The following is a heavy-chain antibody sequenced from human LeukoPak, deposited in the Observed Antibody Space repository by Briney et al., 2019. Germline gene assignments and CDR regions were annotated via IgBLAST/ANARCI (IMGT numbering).Heavy chain of an antibody. D-gene: IGHD2-2*01. CDR3: ARDIGLYCSSTSCHNPYYYYYYMDV. CDR1: GGTFSSYA. CDR2: IIPIFGTA. J-gene: IGHJ6*03. Sequence: SVKVSCKASGGTFSSYAISWVRQAPGQGLEWMGGIIPIFGTANYAQKFQGRVTITADESTSTAYMELSSLRSEDTAVYYCARDIGLYCSSTSCHNPYYYYYYMDVWGKGTTVTVSS. V-gene: IGHV1-69*01.